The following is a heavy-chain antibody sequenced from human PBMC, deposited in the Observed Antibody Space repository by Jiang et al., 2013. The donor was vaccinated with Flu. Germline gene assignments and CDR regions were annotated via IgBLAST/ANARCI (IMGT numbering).Heavy chain of an antibody. CDR2: IYYSGST. CDR1: GGSISSSSYY. J-gene: IGHJ4*02. CDR3: ARRGTGGYYGSGSYLDY. V-gene: IGHV4-39*01. Sequence: GLVKPSETLSLTCTVSGGSISSSSYYWGWIRQPPGKGLEWIGSIYYSGSTYYNPSLKSRVTISVDTSKNQFSLKLSSVTAADTAVYYCARRGTGGYYGSGSYLDYWGQGTLVTVSS. D-gene: IGHD3-10*01.